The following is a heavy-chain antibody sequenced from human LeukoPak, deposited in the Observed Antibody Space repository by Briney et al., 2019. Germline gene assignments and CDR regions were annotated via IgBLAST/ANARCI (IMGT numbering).Heavy chain of an antibody. CDR2: ISGSGGAT. Sequence: GGSLRLSCAASGFTFSSYGMSWVRQAPGQGLEWVSGISGSGGATYYAGSVQGRFTMSRDNSKNTLYLQMNSLRADDTAIYYCAKNDGYRYGRNYGVDVWGQGTTVTVSS. D-gene: IGHD5-18*01. CDR1: GFTFSSYG. CDR3: AKNDGYRYGRNYGVDV. V-gene: IGHV3-23*01. J-gene: IGHJ6*02.